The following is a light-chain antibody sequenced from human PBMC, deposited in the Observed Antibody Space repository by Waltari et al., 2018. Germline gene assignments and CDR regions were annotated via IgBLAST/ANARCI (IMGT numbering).Light chain of an antibody. V-gene: IGLV1-40*01. CDR1: SPNIGAGYD. CDR2: RDD. CDR3: QSFDRDLNAVL. Sequence: QSVLTQPPSVSGAPGQSVTISCTWSSPNIGAGYDFHWYQQIPGSAPKVLIYRDDNRPSGVPGRFSGSKSGTSASLSVTGLHVEDEADYFCQSFDRDLNAVLFGGGTKLTVL. J-gene: IGLJ2*01.